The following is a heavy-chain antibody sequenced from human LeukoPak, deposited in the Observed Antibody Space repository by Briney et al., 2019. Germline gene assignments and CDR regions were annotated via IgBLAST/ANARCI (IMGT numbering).Heavy chain of an antibody. V-gene: IGHV3-23*01. CDR1: GFTVSSNY. CDR2: ISGSGGST. J-gene: IGHJ4*02. CDR3: AKDRRPVGATDGDY. Sequence: GGSLRLSCAASGFTVSSNYMSWVRQAPGKGLEWVSVISGSGGSTYYADSVKGRFTISRDNSKNTLYLQMNSLRAEDTAVYYCAKDRRPVGATDGDYWGQGTLVTVSS. D-gene: IGHD1-26*01.